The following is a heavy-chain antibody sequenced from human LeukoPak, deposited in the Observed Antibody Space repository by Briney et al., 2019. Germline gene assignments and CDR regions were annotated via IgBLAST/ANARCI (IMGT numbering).Heavy chain of an antibody. V-gene: IGHV3-30-3*01. CDR1: GFTFSSYA. Sequence: GGSLRLSCAASGFTFSSYAMHWVRQAPGKGLEWVAVISYDGSNKHYADSVKGRFTISRDNSKNTLYLQMNSLRAEDTAVYYCASEDYYGSGSYYQIDYWGQGTLVTVSS. J-gene: IGHJ4*02. D-gene: IGHD3-10*01. CDR3: ASEDYYGSGSYYQIDY. CDR2: ISYDGSNK.